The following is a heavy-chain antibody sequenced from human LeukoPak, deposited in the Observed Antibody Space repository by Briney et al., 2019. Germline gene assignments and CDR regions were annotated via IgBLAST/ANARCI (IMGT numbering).Heavy chain of an antibody. CDR2: ISFDGNNR. V-gene: IGHV3-30*18. Sequence: GRSLRLSCAASGFTFNYFGLHWVRQAPGKGLEWVALISFDGNNRYYGDSVKGRFTISRDTSRNTLYLQMNSLRTEDTAVYYCAKDVGAYGDYEGALGFWGQGILVTVSS. CDR3: AKDVGAYGDYEGALGF. J-gene: IGHJ4*02. D-gene: IGHD4-17*01. CDR1: GFTFNYFG.